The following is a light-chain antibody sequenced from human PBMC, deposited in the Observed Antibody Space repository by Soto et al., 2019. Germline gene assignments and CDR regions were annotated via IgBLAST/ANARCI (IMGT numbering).Light chain of an antibody. CDR2: DTS. CDR3: QQSSDSPT. J-gene: IGKJ4*01. V-gene: IGKV3-11*01. Sequence: EIVLTQSPATLTLSPGEGATLSCRASQSAGSYLAWYQQKPGQAPRLLIYDTSNRATGIPARFSGSGSGTDFTLTISSLEPEDFALYYCQQSSDSPTFGGGTKVEIK. CDR1: QSAGSY.